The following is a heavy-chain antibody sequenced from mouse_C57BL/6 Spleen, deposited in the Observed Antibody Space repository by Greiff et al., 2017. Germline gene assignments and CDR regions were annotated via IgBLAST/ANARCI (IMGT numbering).Heavy chain of an antibody. J-gene: IGHJ4*01. CDR2: IDPSDSYT. D-gene: IGHD3-3*01. Sequence: VQLQQSGAELARPGASVKLSCKASGYTFTSYWMHWVKQRPGQGLEWIGEIDPSDSYTNYNQKFKGKSTLTVDKSSSTAYMQLSSLTSEDSAVYYCARTLGRYYAMDYWGQGTSVTVSS. CDR3: ARTLGRYYAMDY. CDR1: GYTFTSYW. V-gene: IGHV1-69*01.